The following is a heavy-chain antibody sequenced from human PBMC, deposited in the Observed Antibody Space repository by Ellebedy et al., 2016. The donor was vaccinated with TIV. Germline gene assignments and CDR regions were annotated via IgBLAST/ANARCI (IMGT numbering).Heavy chain of an antibody. CDR3: ARVPIVVVPAAIDY. CDR2: INSDGSST. CDR1: GFTFDDYA. Sequence: GGSLRLXCAASGFTFDDYAMHWVRQAPGKGLVWVSRINSDGSSTSYADSVKGRFTISRDNAKNTLYLQMNSLRAEDTAVYYCARVPIVVVPAAIDYWGQGTLVTVSS. J-gene: IGHJ4*02. D-gene: IGHD2-2*01. V-gene: IGHV3-74*01.